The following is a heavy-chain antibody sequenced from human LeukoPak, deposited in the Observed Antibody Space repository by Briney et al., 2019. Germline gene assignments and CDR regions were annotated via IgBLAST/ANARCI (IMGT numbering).Heavy chain of an antibody. J-gene: IGHJ4*02. D-gene: IGHD1-26*01. V-gene: IGHV3-30*02. Sequence: GGSLRLSCVASGFTFSSYWMHWVRQAPGKGLEWVAFIRNDGRNKYYADSVKGRFTISRDNSKNTLYLQMNSLRAEDTAVYYCAKGLRKLIVGSTEYYFDYWGQGTLVTVSS. CDR1: GFTFSSYW. CDR2: IRNDGRNK. CDR3: AKGLRKLIVGSTEYYFDY.